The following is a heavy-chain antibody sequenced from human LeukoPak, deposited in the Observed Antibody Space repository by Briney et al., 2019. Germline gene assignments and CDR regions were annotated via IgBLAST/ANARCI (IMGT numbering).Heavy chain of an antibody. J-gene: IGHJ4*02. D-gene: IGHD3-10*01. CDR1: GGSISIGGYS. CDR2: IYHSGST. CDR3: ARGDYYGSGSVDGGFDY. V-gene: IGHV4-30-2*01. Sequence: SETLSLTRAVSGGSISIGGYSWSWIRQPPGQGLEWIGYIYHSGSTYYNPSLKSRVTISVDRSKNQFSLKLSSVTAADTAVYYCARGDYYGSGSVDGGFDYWGQGTLVTVSS.